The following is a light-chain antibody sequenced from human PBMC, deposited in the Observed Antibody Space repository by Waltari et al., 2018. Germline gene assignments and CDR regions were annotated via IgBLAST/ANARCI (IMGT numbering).Light chain of an antibody. J-gene: IGKJ1*01. V-gene: IGKV3-15*01. CDR1: QSVSSN. CDR2: GAS. Sequence: EIVMTQSPVTLSVSPGERATLSCRARQSVSSNLAWYQQKPGQAPSLLIYGASTRATGIQARCSGSGSGTEFTPTISSLQSEDFAVYYCQQYTNLPPWTFGQGTKVESK. CDR3: QQYTNLPPWT.